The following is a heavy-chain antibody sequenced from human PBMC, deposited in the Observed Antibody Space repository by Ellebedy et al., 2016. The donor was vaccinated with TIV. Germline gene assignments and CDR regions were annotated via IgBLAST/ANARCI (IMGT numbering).Heavy chain of an antibody. CDR3: ARVRGVMVIDY. D-gene: IGHD3-10*01. V-gene: IGHV1-2*02. CDR1: GYTFTGYY. Sequence: AASVKVSCKASGYTFTGYYMHWVRQAPGQGLEWMGWINPNSGGTNYAQKFQGRVTMTRETSISTAYMDLSRLRSDDTAVYYCARVRGVMVIDYWGQGTLVTVSS. CDR2: INPNSGGT. J-gene: IGHJ4*02.